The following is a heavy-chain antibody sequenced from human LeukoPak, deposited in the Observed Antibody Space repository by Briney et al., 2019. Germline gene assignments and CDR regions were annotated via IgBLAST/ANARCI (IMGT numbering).Heavy chain of an antibody. D-gene: IGHD3-10*01. CDR3: ARELLWFGEFDGVFDY. Sequence: PSETLSLTCAVYGGSFSGYYWSWIRQPPGKGLEWIGEINHSGSTNYNPSLKSRVTISVDTSKNQFSLKLSSVTAADTAVYYCARELLWFGEFDGVFDYWGQGTLVTVSS. V-gene: IGHV4-34*01. J-gene: IGHJ4*02. CDR1: GGSFSGYY. CDR2: INHSGST.